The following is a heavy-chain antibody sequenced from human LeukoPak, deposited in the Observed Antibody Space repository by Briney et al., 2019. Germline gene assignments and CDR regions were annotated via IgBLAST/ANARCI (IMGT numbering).Heavy chain of an antibody. D-gene: IGHD6-19*01. CDR3: ASLAVAGPFDFDY. V-gene: IGHV3-48*03. J-gene: IGHJ4*02. Sequence: GGSLRLSCAASGFTFSSYEMNWVRQAPGKGLEWVSYISSSGSTIYYADSVKGRFTISRDNAKNSLYLQMNGLRAEDTAVYYCASLAVAGPFDFDYWGQGTLVTVSS. CDR2: ISSSGSTI. CDR1: GFTFSSYE.